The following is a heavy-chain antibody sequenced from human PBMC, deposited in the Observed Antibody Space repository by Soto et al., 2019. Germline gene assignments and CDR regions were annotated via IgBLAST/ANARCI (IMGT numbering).Heavy chain of an antibody. CDR1: GYTFTNYG. D-gene: IGHD4-17*01. V-gene: IGHV1-18*01. Sequence: ASVKVSCKASGYTFTNYGISWVRQAPGQGLEWMGWISTYNGNTNYAQKLQDRVTMTTDTSTSTAYMELRSLRSDDTAVDYCARDAYGVYSYWGQGTLVTVSS. CDR2: ISTYNGNT. CDR3: ARDAYGVYSY. J-gene: IGHJ4*02.